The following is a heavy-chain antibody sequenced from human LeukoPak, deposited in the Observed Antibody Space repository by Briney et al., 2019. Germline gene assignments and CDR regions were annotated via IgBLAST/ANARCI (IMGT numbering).Heavy chain of an antibody. V-gene: IGHV3-23*01. Sequence: GASLRLSCAASGFTFSNYAMSWVRQAPGKGLEWVSAVSGRDDSTYYADSVKGRFTISRDNSKNTLYLQMNSLRAEVTAVYYCARWGDYDILTGYYDSDYWGQGTLVTVSS. CDR3: ARWGDYDILTGYYDSDY. J-gene: IGHJ4*02. CDR1: GFTFSNYA. CDR2: VSGRDDST. D-gene: IGHD3-9*01.